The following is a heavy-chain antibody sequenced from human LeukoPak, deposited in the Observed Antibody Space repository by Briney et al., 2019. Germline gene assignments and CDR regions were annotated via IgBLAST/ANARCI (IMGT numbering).Heavy chain of an antibody. CDR1: GFTFSSYA. V-gene: IGHV3-30-3*01. D-gene: IGHD1-26*01. CDR3: ARSRTIVGASSYFDY. CDR2: ISYDGSNK. Sequence: GGSLRLSCAASGFTFSSYAMHWVRQAPGKGLEWVAVISYDGSNKYYADSVKGRFTISRDNSKNTLYLQKNSLRAEDTAVYYCARSRTIVGASSYFDYWGQGTLVTVSS. J-gene: IGHJ4*02.